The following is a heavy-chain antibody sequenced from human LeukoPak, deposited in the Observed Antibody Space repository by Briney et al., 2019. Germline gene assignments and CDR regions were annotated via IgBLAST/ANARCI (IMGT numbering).Heavy chain of an antibody. D-gene: IGHD1-1*01. J-gene: IGHJ4*02. CDR1: GYTFTSYG. CDR2: ISAYNGNT. V-gene: IGHV1-18*01. CDR3: ARDRLNPGGACLDY. Sequence: APVKVSCKASGYTFTSYGISWVRQAPGQGLEWMGWISAYNGNTNYAQKLQGRVTMTTDTSTSTAYMELRSLRSDDTAVYYCARDRLNPGGACLDYGGQGTLVTVSS.